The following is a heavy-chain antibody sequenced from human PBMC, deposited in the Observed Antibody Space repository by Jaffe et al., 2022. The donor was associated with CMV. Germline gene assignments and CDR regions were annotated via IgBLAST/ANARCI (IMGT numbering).Heavy chain of an antibody. J-gene: IGHJ4*02. Sequence: QITLKESGPTLVKPTQTLTLTCTFSGFSLSTSGVGVGWIRQPPGKALEWLALIYWNDDKRYSPSLKSRLTITKDTSKNQVVLTMTNMDPVDTATYYCARKQGFGELFLYYFDYWGQGTLVTVSS. CDR2: IYWNDDK. V-gene: IGHV2-5*01. D-gene: IGHD3-10*01. CDR3: ARKQGFGELFLYYFDY. CDR1: GFSLSTSGVG.